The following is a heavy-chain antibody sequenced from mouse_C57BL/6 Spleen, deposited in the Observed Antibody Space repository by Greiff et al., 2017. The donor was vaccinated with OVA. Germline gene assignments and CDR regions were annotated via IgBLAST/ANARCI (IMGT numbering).Heavy chain of an antibody. V-gene: IGHV5-9-1*02. CDR2: ISSGGDYT. D-gene: IGHD3-1*01. CDR1: GFTFSSYA. J-gene: IGHJ1*03. Sequence: EVMLVESGEGLVKPGGSLKLSCAASGFTFSSYAMSWVRQTPEKRLEWVAYISSGGDYTYYADTVKGRFTISRDNARNTLYLQMSSLKSEDTAMYYCTRDRGWYFDVWGTGTTVTVSS. CDR3: TRDRGWYFDV.